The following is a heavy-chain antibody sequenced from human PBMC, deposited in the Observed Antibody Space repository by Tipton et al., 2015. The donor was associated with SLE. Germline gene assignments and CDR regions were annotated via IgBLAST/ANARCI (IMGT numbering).Heavy chain of an antibody. V-gene: IGHV3-9*01. Sequence: SLRLSCAASGFNFDDFAMHWVRQAPGKGLGWVSGVSWNSDTITYGDSVRGRLTISRDNAKNSLYLQMESLRPEDTAVYYCVKDMWIAAAGHIFDHWGQGTPVTVST. D-gene: IGHD6-13*01. J-gene: IGHJ4*02. CDR1: GFNFDDFA. CDR3: VKDMWIAAAGHIFDH. CDR2: VSWNSDTI.